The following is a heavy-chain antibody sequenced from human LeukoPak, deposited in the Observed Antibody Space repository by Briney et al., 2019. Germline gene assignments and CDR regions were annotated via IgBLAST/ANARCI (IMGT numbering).Heavy chain of an antibody. D-gene: IGHD3-10*01. J-gene: IGHJ4*02. CDR2: ISYDGSNK. CDR3: ARPVRGVMNDAGDY. V-gene: IGHV3-30*03. Sequence: SGGSLRLSCAASGFTFSSYGMHWVRQAPGKGLEWVAVISYDGSNKYYADSVKGRFTISRDNSKNTLYLQMNSLRAEDTAVYYCARPVRGVMNDAGDYWGQGTLVTVSS. CDR1: GFTFSSYG.